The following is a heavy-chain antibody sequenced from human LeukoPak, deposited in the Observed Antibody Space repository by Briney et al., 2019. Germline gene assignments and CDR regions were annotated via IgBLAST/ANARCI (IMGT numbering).Heavy chain of an antibody. CDR2: ISSSGSTI. V-gene: IGHV3-11*01. D-gene: IGHD6-13*01. Sequence: GGSLRLSCAASGFTFNDYYMSWIRQAPGKGLEWVSYISSSGSTIYYADSVKGRFTISRDNAKNSLYLQMNSLRAEDTAVYYCAGAGYSSSWYYFDYWGQGTLVTVSS. CDR3: AGAGYSSSWYYFDY. J-gene: IGHJ4*02. CDR1: GFTFNDYY.